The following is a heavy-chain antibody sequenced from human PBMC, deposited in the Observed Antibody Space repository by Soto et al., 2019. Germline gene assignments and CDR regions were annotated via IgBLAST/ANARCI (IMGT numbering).Heavy chain of an antibody. CDR3: ATDHSSSWYGEFDY. D-gene: IGHD6-13*01. V-gene: IGHV3-30*03. CDR2: ISYDGSNK. Sequence: GGSLRLSCAASGFTFSSYGMHWVRQAPGKGLEWVAVISYDGSNKYYADSVKGRFTISRDNSKNTLYLQMNSLRAEDTAVYYCATDHSSSWYGEFDYWGQGTLVTVSS. J-gene: IGHJ4*02. CDR1: GFTFSSYG.